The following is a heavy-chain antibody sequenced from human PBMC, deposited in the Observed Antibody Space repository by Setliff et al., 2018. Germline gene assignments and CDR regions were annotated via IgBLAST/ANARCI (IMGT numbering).Heavy chain of an antibody. CDR2: ISYDGFKI. CDR1: GFTLRNSG. Sequence: PGGSLRLFCAASGFTLRNSGMHWVRQAPGRGLEWVTFISYDGFKIYYADSVLGRFTISRDNIKNTAFLQMNSLRADDTAMYYCVASPSNKNGHFEYWGQGTLVTVSS. J-gene: IGHJ4*02. V-gene: IGHV3-30*03. CDR3: VASPSNKNGHFEY.